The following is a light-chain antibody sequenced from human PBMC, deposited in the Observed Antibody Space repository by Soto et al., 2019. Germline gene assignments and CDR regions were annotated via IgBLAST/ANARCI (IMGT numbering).Light chain of an antibody. CDR3: QQYNSWPPT. CDR2: GAA. CDR1: QTVSSN. J-gene: IGKJ1*01. Sequence: EIVMTQSPATLSVSPGERATLSCRASQTVSSNLAWYQQKPGQAPRLLIYGAATRATGIPARFSGSGSGTEFTLTIRSLQSEDFAVYLCQQYNSWPPTFGQGTTVDIK. V-gene: IGKV3-15*01.